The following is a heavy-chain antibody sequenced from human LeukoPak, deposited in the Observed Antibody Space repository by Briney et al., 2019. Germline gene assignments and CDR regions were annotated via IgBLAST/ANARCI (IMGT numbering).Heavy chain of an antibody. D-gene: IGHD3-22*01. J-gene: IGHJ4*02. CDR2: ISGSGDNT. Sequence: GGSLRLSCAASGFTFSSYAMSWVRQAPGKGLEWVSGISGSGDNTYYADSVKGRFTISRDNSKNTLYVQVNSLGTEDTAAYYCAKGSYYDSSGSFYFDYWGQGTLVTVAS. CDR3: AKGSYYDSSGSFYFDY. V-gene: IGHV3-23*01. CDR1: GFTFSSYA.